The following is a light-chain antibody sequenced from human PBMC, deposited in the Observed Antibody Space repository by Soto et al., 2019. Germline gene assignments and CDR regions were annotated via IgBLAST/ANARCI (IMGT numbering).Light chain of an antibody. CDR3: HEYGSSART. CDR2: VAS. V-gene: IGKV3-20*01. J-gene: IGKJ1*01. CDR1: QSVSRSF. Sequence: EIVLTQSPGTLSLSPGERATLSCRARQSVSRSFLAWFQQKPGQAPMLLIYVASRRATGSPDRFSGSGSGTDFTLTISRREPEDFAVYYCHEYGSSARTVGQGTKVEI.